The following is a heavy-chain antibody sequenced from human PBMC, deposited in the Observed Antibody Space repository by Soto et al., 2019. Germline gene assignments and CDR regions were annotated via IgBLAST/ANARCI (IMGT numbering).Heavy chain of an antibody. CDR2: IYYSGST. D-gene: IGHD6-19*01. CDR3: ARMGLGIAVAINWFDP. J-gene: IGHJ5*02. CDR1: GGSISSSSYY. V-gene: IGHV4-39*01. Sequence: SETLSLTCTVSGGSISSSSYYWGWIRQPPGKGLEWIGSIYYSGSTYYNPSLKSRVTISVDTSKNQFSLKLSSVTAADTAVYYCARMGLGIAVAINWFDPWGQGTLVTVSS.